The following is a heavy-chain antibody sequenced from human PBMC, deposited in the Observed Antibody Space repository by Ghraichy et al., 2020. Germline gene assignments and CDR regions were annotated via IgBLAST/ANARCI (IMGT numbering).Heavy chain of an antibody. J-gene: IGHJ4*02. CDR2: ISHDGAST. D-gene: IGHD6-13*01. CDR1: GLTFSRYA. CDR3: SRTGYGGSWYEGGFDY. V-gene: IGHV3-64*02. Sequence: GGSLRLSCTTSGLTFSRYAMHWVRQAPGKGLEYVSGISHDGASTYYADSVKGRFSISRDNSKNTLFLQMGSLRPEDTAIYYFSRTGYGGSWYEGGFDYWGQGTLVTVSS.